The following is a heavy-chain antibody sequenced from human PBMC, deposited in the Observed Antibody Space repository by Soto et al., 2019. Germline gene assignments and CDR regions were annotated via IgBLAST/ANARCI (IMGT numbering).Heavy chain of an antibody. J-gene: IGHJ6*02. CDR3: AGGPPPRSIAAAGMYYYYGMDV. CDR1: GGSFSGYY. D-gene: IGHD6-13*01. Sequence: QVQLQQWGAGLLKPSETLSLTCAVYGGSFSGYYWSWIRQPPGKGLEWIGEINHSGSTNYNPSLKSRVTIIIKPSKNQFSLKLRFVNGADKGVFYCAGGPPPRSIAAAGMYYYYGMDVWGQGTTVTVSS. CDR2: INHSGST. V-gene: IGHV4-34*01.